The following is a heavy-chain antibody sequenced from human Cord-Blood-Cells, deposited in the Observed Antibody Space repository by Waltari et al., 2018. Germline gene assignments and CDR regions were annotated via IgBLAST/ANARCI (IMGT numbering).Heavy chain of an antibody. CDR1: GFTFSGSA. J-gene: IGHJ4*02. V-gene: IGHV3-73*02. CDR2: IRSKANRYAK. Sequence: EVQLVESGGGLVQPGGSLKLSCAASGFTFSGSAMHWVRQASGKGLEWVGRIRSKANRYAKAYAASVKGRVTISRDDSKNTAYLQMNSLKTEDTAVYYCTRHGAYCGGDCYDYWGQGTLVTVSS. D-gene: IGHD2-21*01. CDR3: TRHGAYCGGDCYDY.